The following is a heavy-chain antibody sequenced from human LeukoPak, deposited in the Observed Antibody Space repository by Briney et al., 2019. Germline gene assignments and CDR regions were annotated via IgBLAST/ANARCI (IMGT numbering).Heavy chain of an antibody. CDR3: AKDTRELLGGLDY. V-gene: IGHV3-30*18. Sequence: GGSLRLSCAASGFTLSTYGMHWVRQAPGKGLEWVAMISYDGNSKQYADLVKGRFTISRDNSKNTLYLQMNSLRAEDTAVYYCAKDTRELLGGLDYWGQGTLVTVSS. CDR2: ISYDGNSK. CDR1: GFTLSTYG. J-gene: IGHJ4*02. D-gene: IGHD1-26*01.